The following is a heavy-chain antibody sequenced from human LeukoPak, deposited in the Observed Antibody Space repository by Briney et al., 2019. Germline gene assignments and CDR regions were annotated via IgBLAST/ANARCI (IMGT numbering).Heavy chain of an antibody. CDR3: ARVRVRGVRRADYYYYYMDA. D-gene: IGHD3-10*01. V-gene: IGHV1-2*02. CDR2: INPNIGGA. Sequence: ASVKVSCKASGYTFTSYGISWVRQAPGQGLEWMGWINPNIGGANYAQKFQGRVTITTDTSISPAYMWLSRLRADDTAVYYCARVRVRGVRRADYYYYYMDAWGKGTTVTISS. CDR1: GYTFTSYG. J-gene: IGHJ6*03.